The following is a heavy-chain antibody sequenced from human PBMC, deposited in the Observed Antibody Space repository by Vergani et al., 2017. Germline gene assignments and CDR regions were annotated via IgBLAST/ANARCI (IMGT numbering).Heavy chain of an antibody. CDR2: ISYDGSNK. D-gene: IGHD2/OR15-2a*01. V-gene: IGHV3-30*18. Sequence: QVQLVESGGGVVQPGRSLRLSCAASGFTFSSYGMHWVRQAPGKGLEWVAVISYDGSNKYYADSVKGRFTISRDNSKKTLYLQMNSLRAEDTAVYYCAKDINSATGVPGYFDYWGQGTLVTVSS. CDR3: AKDINSATGVPGYFDY. J-gene: IGHJ4*02. CDR1: GFTFSSYG.